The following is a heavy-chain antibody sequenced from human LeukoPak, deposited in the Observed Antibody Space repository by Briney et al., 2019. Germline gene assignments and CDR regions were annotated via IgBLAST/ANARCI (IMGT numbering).Heavy chain of an antibody. V-gene: IGHV4-34*01. Sequence: SEPLSLTCAVYGGSFSGYYWSWIRQPPGKGLEWIGEINHSGSTNYNPSLKSRVSISVDTSRNQFSLKLSSVTAADTAVYYCATNPGGYCSSTRCYGEAPWGQGTLVTVSS. CDR1: GGSFSGYY. D-gene: IGHD2-2*01. J-gene: IGHJ5*02. CDR3: ATNPGGYCSSTRCYGEAP. CDR2: INHSGST.